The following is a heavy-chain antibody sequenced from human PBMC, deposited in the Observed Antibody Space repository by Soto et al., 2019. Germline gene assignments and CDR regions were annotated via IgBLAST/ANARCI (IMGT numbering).Heavy chain of an antibody. CDR3: ARDRNDYGDYVWSDYYYGMDG. D-gene: IGHD4-17*01. J-gene: IGHJ6*02. V-gene: IGHV4-31*03. CDR2: IHYSGNT. Sequence: SETLSLTCTVSGGSISSGDYYWSWIRHHPGGGLEWIGYIHYSGNTYYDPSLKSRLTMSVDTSKNQFSLNLSSVTAADTAVYYCARDRNDYGDYVWSDYYYGMDGWGQGTTVTVSS. CDR1: GGSISSGDYY.